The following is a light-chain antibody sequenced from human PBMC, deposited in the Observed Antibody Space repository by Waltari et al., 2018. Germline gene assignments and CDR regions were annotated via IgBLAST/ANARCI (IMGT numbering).Light chain of an antibody. J-gene: IGKJ3*01. CDR3: QQSYSTPT. Sequence: DIQMTQSPSSLSASVGDRVTITCRASQSISSYLNWYQQKPGKAPKLLIYAASSLQSGVLSRFSGSGSGTDFTLTISSLQPEDFATYYCQQSYSTPTFGPGTKVDIK. CDR1: QSISSY. V-gene: IGKV1-39*01. CDR2: AAS.